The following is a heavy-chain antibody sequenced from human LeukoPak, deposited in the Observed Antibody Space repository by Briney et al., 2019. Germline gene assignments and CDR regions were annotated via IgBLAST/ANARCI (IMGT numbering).Heavy chain of an antibody. V-gene: IGHV4-59*08. Sequence: PSETLSLTCTVSGCSFSSYYWSWIRQPPGKGLEWIGYIYYSGSTKYNPSLKSRITISVDTSKNQPSLKLSSVTAADTALYYCARHKYYDFWSGGYADAFDIWGQGTMVTVSS. CDR2: IYYSGST. D-gene: IGHD3-3*01. J-gene: IGHJ3*02. CDR3: ARHKYYDFWSGGYADAFDI. CDR1: GCSFSSYY.